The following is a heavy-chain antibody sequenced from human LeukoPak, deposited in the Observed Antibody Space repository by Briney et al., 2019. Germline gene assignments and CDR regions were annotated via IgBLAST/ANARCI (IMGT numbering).Heavy chain of an antibody. V-gene: IGHV3-23*01. CDR3: AKAIVAAVHDYGMDV. Sequence: GGSLRLSCAASGFTFSSYAMSWVRQAPGKGLGWVSAISGSGGSTYYADSVKGRFTISRDNSKNTLYLQMKSLRAEDTAVYYCAKAIVAAVHDYGMDVWGQGTTVTVSS. J-gene: IGHJ6*02. CDR2: ISGSGGST. D-gene: IGHD6-25*01. CDR1: GFTFSSYA.